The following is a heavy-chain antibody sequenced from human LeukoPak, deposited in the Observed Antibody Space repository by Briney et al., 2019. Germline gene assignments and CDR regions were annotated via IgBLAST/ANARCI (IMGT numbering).Heavy chain of an antibody. CDR3: ARGYPLYYYGSGSYTRYFDY. CDR1: GGSFSGYY. J-gene: IGHJ4*02. D-gene: IGHD3-10*01. V-gene: IGHV4-34*01. CDR2: INHSGST. Sequence: SGTLSLTCAVYGGSFSGYYWSWIRQPPGKGLEWIGEINHSGSTNYNPSLKSRVTISVDTSKNQFSLKLSSVTAAGTAVYYCARGYPLYYYGSGSYTRYFDYWGQGTLVTVSS.